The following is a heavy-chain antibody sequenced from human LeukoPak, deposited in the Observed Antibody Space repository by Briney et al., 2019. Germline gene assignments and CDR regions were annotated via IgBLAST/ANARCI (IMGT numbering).Heavy chain of an antibody. D-gene: IGHD1-26*01. J-gene: IGHJ5*02. CDR2: ITPSGGST. Sequence: GASVKVSCKASGYTFTNYYMHWVRQAPGQGLEWLGLITPSGGSTWYAQKFQGRVTMTRDMSTSTDYMELSGLRSEDTAVYYCARDNSVGDYAWWFDPWGQGTLVTVSS. V-gene: IGHV1-46*01. CDR1: GYTFTNYY. CDR3: ARDNSVGDYAWWFDP.